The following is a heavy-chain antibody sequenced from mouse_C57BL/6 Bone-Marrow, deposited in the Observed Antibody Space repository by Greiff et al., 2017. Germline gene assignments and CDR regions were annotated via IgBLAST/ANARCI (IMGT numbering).Heavy chain of an antibody. V-gene: IGHV1-9*01. CDR3: ARSTAQGDYYAMDY. Sequence: QVQLQQSGAELMQPGASVKLSCKASGYTFTGYWIEWVKQRPGHGLEWIGEILPGSGSTNYNEKFKGKATFTADTSSNTAYMQLSSLTTEDAASYYCARSTAQGDYYAMDYWGRGTSVTVTA. D-gene: IGHD3-2*02. CDR1: GYTFTGYW. CDR2: ILPGSGST. J-gene: IGHJ4*01.